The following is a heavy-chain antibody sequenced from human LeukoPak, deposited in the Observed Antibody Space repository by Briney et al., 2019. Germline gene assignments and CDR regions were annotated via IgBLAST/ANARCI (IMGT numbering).Heavy chain of an antibody. CDR1: GFTFSSYA. Sequence: GGSLRLSCAASGFTFSSYAMSWVRQAPGKGLEWVSAISGSGTNTYYADSVKGRFTISRDNSKNSLYLQMNSLRAEDTAVYYCARGRRWRNTAMERNPVFDYWGQGTLVTVSS. D-gene: IGHD5-18*01. J-gene: IGHJ4*02. CDR2: ISGSGTNT. V-gene: IGHV3-23*01. CDR3: ARGRRWRNTAMERNPVFDY.